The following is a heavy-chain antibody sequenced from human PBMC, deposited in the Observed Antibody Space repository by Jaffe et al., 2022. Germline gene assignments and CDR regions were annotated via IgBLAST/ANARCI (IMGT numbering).Heavy chain of an antibody. CDR2: ISWNSGSI. CDR3: AKANYGDYYYYMDV. V-gene: IGHV3-9*01. CDR1: GFTFDDYA. J-gene: IGHJ6*03. D-gene: IGHD4-17*01. Sequence: EVQLVESGGGLVQPGRSLRLSCAASGFTFDDYAMHWVRQAPGKGLEWVSGISWNSGSIGYADSVKGRFTISRDNAKNSLYLQMNSLRAEDTALYYCAKANYGDYYYYMDVWGKGTTVTVSS.